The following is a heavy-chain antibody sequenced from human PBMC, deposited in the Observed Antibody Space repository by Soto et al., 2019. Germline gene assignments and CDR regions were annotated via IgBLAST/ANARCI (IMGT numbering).Heavy chain of an antibody. CDR2: ISGSGGST. Sequence: GGSLRLSCAASGFTFSSYAMSWVRQAPGKGLEWVSAISGSGGSTYYADSVKGRFTISRDNSKNTLYLQMNSLRAEDTAVYYCAKVGGVPSDWLFVEYYFDYWGQGTLVTVSS. V-gene: IGHV3-23*01. J-gene: IGHJ4*02. CDR3: AKVGGVPSDWLFVEYYFDY. CDR1: GFTFSSYA. D-gene: IGHD3-9*01.